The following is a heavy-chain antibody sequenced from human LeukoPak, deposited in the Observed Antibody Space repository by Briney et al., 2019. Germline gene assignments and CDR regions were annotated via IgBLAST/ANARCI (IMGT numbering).Heavy chain of an antibody. V-gene: IGHV3-53*01. J-gene: IGHJ5*02. CDR1: GFTVSSNC. D-gene: IGHD3-10*01. CDR3: ARGLGSGSYYPSWFDP. Sequence: GGSLRLSCAASGFTVSSNCMSWVRQAPGKGLEWVSVIYSGGSTYYADSVKGRFTISRDYSKNTLYLQMNSLRAEDTAVYYCARGLGSGSYYPSWFDPWGQGTLVTVSS. CDR2: IYSGGST.